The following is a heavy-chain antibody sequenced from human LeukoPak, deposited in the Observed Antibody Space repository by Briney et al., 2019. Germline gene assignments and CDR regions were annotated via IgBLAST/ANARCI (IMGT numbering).Heavy chain of an antibody. J-gene: IGHJ4*02. CDR1: GFTFDDYG. D-gene: IGHD2-15*01. V-gene: IGHV3-20*04. CDR3: ARDLEGYCSGGSCYSFHYFDY. CDR2: NNWNGGST. Sequence: GGSLRLSCAASGFTFDDYGMSWVRQAPGKGLEWVSGNNWNGGSTGYADSVKGRFTISRDNAKKSLYLQMNSLRAEDTALYYCARDLEGYCSGGSCYSFHYFDYWGQGTLVTVSS.